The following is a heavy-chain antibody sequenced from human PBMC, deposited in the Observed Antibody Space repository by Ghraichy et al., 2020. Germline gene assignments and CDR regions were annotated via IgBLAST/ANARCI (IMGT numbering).Heavy chain of an antibody. V-gene: IGHV4-34*01. Sequence: SETLSLTCAVYGGSFSGYYWSWIRQPPGKGLEWIGEINHSGSTNYNPSLKSRVTISVDTSKNQFSLKLSSVTAADTAVYYCARRYDSSGYYYALKPLDYWGQGTLVTVSS. CDR2: INHSGST. CDR3: ARRYDSSGYYYALKPLDY. CDR1: GGSFSGYY. D-gene: IGHD3-22*01. J-gene: IGHJ4*02.